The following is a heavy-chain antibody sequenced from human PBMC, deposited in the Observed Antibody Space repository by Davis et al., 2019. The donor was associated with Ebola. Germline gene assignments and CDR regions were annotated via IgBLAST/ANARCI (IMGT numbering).Heavy chain of an antibody. CDR3: ARFMITFGGVIARRYYYYGMDV. D-gene: IGHD3-16*02. CDR2: ISSSSSTI. Sequence: GESLKISCAASGFTFSSYSMNWVRQAPGKGLEWVSYISSSSSTIYYADSVKGRFTISRDNAKKSLYLQMNSLRAEDTAVYYCARFMITFGGVIARRYYYYGMDVWGQGTTVTVSS. J-gene: IGHJ6*02. CDR1: GFTFSSYS. V-gene: IGHV3-48*04.